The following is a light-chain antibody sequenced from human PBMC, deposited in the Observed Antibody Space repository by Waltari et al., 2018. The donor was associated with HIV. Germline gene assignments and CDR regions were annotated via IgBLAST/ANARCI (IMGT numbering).Light chain of an antibody. J-gene: IGLJ3*02. Sequence: QSALTQPASVSGSPGHSITISCTGTSSDVGGYNYVSWYQRQPGKAPKLMIYDVNNRPSGVSNRFSGSKSGNTASLTISGLQAEDEADYYCSSYTSSSTRVFGGGTKVTVL. V-gene: IGLV2-14*03. CDR3: SSYTSSSTRV. CDR1: SSDVGGYNY. CDR2: DVN.